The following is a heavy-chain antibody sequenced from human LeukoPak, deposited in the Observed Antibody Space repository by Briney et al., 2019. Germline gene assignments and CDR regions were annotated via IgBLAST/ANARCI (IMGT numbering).Heavy chain of an antibody. Sequence: SQTLSPTCTVSGGSISSGDYYWSCIRQPPGKGLEWIGYIYYSGSTYYNPSLKSRVTISVDTSKNQFSLKLSSVTAADTAVYYCARGRVVMTAFDIWGQGTMVTVSS. V-gene: IGHV4-30-4*01. CDR2: IYYSGST. CDR1: GGSISSGDYY. D-gene: IGHD3-3*01. J-gene: IGHJ3*02. CDR3: ARGRVVMTAFDI.